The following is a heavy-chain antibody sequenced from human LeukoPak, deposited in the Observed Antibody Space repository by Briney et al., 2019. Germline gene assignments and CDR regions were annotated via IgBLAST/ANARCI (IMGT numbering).Heavy chain of an antibody. Sequence: GGSLRLSCAVSGFTFSSYAMSWVRQAPGKGLEWVSAISGSGGSTYYADSVKGRFTISRDNSKNTLYLQMNSLRAEDTAVYYCAKALLRYNWFDPWGQGTLVTVSS. CDR2: ISGSGGST. J-gene: IGHJ5*02. V-gene: IGHV3-23*01. CDR1: GFTFSSYA. CDR3: AKALLRYNWFDP. D-gene: IGHD3-3*01.